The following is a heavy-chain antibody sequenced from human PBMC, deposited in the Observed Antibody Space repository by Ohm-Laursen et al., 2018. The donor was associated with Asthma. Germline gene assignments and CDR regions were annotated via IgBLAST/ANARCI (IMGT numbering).Heavy chain of an antibody. CDR2: IYHSVST. CDR3: ARGTFYYESTGYYFFDH. V-gene: IGHV4-30-4*01. J-gene: IGHJ4*02. Sequence: SQTLSLTCTVSGGSIGSDDYYWSWIRQPPGKGLEWIGYIYHSVSTYYSPSLKSRVAISGDTSKNQFSLKLSPVTAADTAVYYCARGTFYYESTGYYFFDHWGQGALVTVSS. D-gene: IGHD3-22*01. CDR1: GGSIGSDDYY.